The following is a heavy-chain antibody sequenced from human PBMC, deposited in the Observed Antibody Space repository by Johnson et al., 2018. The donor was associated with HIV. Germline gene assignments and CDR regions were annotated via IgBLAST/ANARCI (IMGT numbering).Heavy chain of an antibody. J-gene: IGHJ3*02. D-gene: IGHD6-19*01. V-gene: IGHV3-NL1*01. Sequence: QVQLVESGGGVVQPGRSLRLSCAASGFTFSSYAMHWVRQAPGTGLEWVSGIDWDGGSTGYADSVTGRFTISRDNTKNALHLQMNSLRAEDTAVYYCARASHSSGWYGRLGDAFDIWGQGTMVTVSS. CDR1: GFTFSSYA. CDR2: IDWDGGST. CDR3: ARASHSSGWYGRLGDAFDI.